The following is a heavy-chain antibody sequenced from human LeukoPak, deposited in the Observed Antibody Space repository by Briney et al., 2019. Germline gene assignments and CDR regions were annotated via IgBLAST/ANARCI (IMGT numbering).Heavy chain of an antibody. CDR3: ARGRGTIGSNRDFYFYYYMDI. Sequence: ASVKVSCKASGCTFTNYAMHWVRLAPGQRLQWMGWINLVNGNTKYSQYFEGRVTITRDTSASTVYMELSSLRPDDKAVYYCARGRGTIGSNRDFYFYYYMDIWGNGTTVTVSS. D-gene: IGHD2-21*01. CDR2: INLVNGNT. CDR1: GCTFTNYA. V-gene: IGHV1-3*01. J-gene: IGHJ6*03.